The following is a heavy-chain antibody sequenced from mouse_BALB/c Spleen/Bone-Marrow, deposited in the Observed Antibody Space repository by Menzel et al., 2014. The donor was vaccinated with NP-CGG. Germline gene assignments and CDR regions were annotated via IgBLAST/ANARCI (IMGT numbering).Heavy chain of an antibody. J-gene: IGHJ2*01. CDR2: MNPFNDGT. V-gene: IGHV1-14*01. CDR3: AREVVATDYSDY. CDR1: RYTFTSYV. Sequence: VQLQQSGPELVKPGASVKMSCKASRYTFTSYVLHWVRQKPGQGLEWIGFMNPFNDGTKYNEKFKGKATLTSDKSSSAGYMELSSLTSEDSAVYYCAREVVATDYSDYWGQGTTLTVSS. D-gene: IGHD1-1*01.